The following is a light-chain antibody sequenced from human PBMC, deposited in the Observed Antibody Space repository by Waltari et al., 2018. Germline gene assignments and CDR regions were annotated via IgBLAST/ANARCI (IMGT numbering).Light chain of an antibody. CDR1: QSVLYSSNNKNY. Sequence: DIVMTQSPDSLAVSLGERAPINCKSSQSVLYSSNNKNYLAWYQQKPGQPPKLLIYWAYTRESGVTDRFSGSGSGTDVTLTISSLQAEDVAVYYWQQYYSTRTFGQGTKVEIK. CDR2: WAY. J-gene: IGKJ1*01. V-gene: IGKV4-1*01. CDR3: QQYYSTRT.